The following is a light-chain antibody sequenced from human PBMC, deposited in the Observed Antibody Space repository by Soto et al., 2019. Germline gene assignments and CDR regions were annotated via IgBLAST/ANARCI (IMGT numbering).Light chain of an antibody. J-gene: IGLJ2*01. CDR2: EVS. Sequence: QSALTQPASVSGSPGQSITIAYTGTSSDVGGYQYVSWYQQYPGKAPKLVIYEVSNRPSGVSIRFSGSKSGDTASLTISGLQAEDEADYYCCSYTLLSTLVFGGGTKLTVL. CDR3: CSYTLLSTLV. V-gene: IGLV2-14*01. CDR1: SSDVGGYQY.